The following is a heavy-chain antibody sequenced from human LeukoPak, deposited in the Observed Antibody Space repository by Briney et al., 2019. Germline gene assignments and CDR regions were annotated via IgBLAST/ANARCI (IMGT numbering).Heavy chain of an antibody. V-gene: IGHV3-30*02. CDR3: AKALLVGATTGDWFDP. CDR1: GFTFSSYG. Sequence: GGSLRLSCAASGFTFSSYGMHWVRQAPGKGLEWVAFIRYDGSNKYYADSVKGRFTISRDNSKNTLYLQMNSLRAEDTAVYYCAKALLVGATTGDWFDPWGQGTLVTVSS. CDR2: IRYDGSNK. J-gene: IGHJ5*02. D-gene: IGHD1-26*01.